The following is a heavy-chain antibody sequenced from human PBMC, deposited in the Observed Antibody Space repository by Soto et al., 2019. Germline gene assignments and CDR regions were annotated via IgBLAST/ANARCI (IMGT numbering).Heavy chain of an antibody. CDR2: IYYSGST. Sequence: SETLSLTCTVSGGSISSYYWSWIRQPPGKGLEWIGYIYYSGSTNYNPSLKSRVTISVDTSKNQFSLKLSSVTAADTAVYYCARVTRRYCSGGSCYPDDDFDIWGKGTMVT. CDR3: ARVTRRYCSGGSCYPDDDFDI. CDR1: GGSISSYY. J-gene: IGHJ3*02. V-gene: IGHV4-59*01. D-gene: IGHD2-15*01.